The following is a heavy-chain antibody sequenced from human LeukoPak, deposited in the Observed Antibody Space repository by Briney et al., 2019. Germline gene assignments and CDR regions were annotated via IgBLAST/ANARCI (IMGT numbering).Heavy chain of an antibody. Sequence: PGGSLRLSCAASGFTFRSYGMNWVRQAPGKGLEWVSSISSSRSYIYYADSVKGRVTISRDNAKNSLYLQMNSLRAEDTAVYYCARDSSGYYDFDYWGQGTLVTVSS. CDR3: ARDSSGYYDFDY. J-gene: IGHJ4*02. CDR2: ISSSRSYI. V-gene: IGHV3-21*01. D-gene: IGHD3-22*01. CDR1: GFTFRSYG.